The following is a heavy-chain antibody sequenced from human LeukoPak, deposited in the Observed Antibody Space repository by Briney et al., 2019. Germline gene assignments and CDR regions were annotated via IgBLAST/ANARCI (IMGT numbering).Heavy chain of an antibody. CDR1: GFIFSNYA. V-gene: IGHV3-30*18. J-gene: IGHJ4*02. Sequence: PGGSLRLSCAASGFIFSNYAIHWVRQAPGKGLEWVAAVSYDGNLQHYADAVKGRFTVSRDNSKNTVFLQINSLRTDDSAVYWCVKVYSTVTTSSVLGSWGQGTLVTVSS. CDR3: VKVYSTVTTSSVLGS. D-gene: IGHD4-17*01. CDR2: VSYDGNLQ.